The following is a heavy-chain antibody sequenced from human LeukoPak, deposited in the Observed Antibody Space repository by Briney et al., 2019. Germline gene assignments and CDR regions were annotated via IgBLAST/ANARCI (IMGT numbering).Heavy chain of an antibody. Sequence: PGGSLRLSCVASGFTFSSHRMHWVRQVLGKGLVSVSRINGDGIGTNYADSVRGRFTISRDNAKNTLYLQMNSPRVEDTAVYYCARDGWYVVDYWGQGTLVIVSS. CDR2: INGDGIGT. V-gene: IGHV3-74*01. D-gene: IGHD6-19*01. J-gene: IGHJ4*02. CDR3: ARDGWYVVDY. CDR1: GFTFSSHR.